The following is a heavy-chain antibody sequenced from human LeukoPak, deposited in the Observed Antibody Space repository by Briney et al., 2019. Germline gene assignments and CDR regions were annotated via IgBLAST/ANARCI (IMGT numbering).Heavy chain of an antibody. Sequence: SETLSLTCTVSGGSISSYYWSWTRQPPGKGLEWIGYIYYSGSTNYNPSLKSRVTISVDTSKNQFSLKLSSVTAADTAVYYCARGQSHYYDSSGYPDYFDYWGQGTQVTVSS. J-gene: IGHJ4*02. CDR1: GGSISSYY. V-gene: IGHV4-59*01. CDR2: IYYSGST. CDR3: ARGQSHYYDSSGYPDYFDY. D-gene: IGHD3-22*01.